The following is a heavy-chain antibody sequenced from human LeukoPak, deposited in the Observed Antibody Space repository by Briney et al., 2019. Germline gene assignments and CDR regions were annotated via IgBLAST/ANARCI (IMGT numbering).Heavy chain of an antibody. CDR1: GFTFSSYA. CDR3: AKEDYAITMVRGVIIPPPNI. V-gene: IGHV3-23*01. CDR2: ISGSGGST. Sequence: PGGSLRLSCAASGFTFSSYAMSWVRQAPGKGLEWVSAISGSGGSTYYADSVKGRFTISRDNSKNTLYLQMNSLRAEDTAVYYCAKEDYAITMVRGVIIPPPNIWGQGTMVTVSS. D-gene: IGHD3-10*01. J-gene: IGHJ3*02.